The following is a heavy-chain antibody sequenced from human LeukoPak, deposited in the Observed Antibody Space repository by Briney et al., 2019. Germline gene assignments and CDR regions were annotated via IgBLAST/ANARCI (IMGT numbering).Heavy chain of an antibody. J-gene: IGHJ4*02. Sequence: TETLSLTCTGSGGSISSYYWRWLRQPPGKGLEWIGYIYYSGSNNYNPSLMRRVTISVDTSKHQFALKLSAVTAADTAVYYCARGVSVVSYYFDYCGQGTLVTVSP. CDR3: ARGVSVVSYYFDY. V-gene: IGHV4-59*01. D-gene: IGHD2-8*02. CDR2: IYYSGSN. CDR1: GGSISSYY.